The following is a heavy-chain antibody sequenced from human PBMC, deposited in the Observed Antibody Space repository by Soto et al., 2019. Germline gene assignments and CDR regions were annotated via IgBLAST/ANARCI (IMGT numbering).Heavy chain of an antibody. D-gene: IGHD3-10*01. V-gene: IGHV4-31*03. J-gene: IGHJ5*02. CDR1: GGYIGSGGYY. Sequence: QVQLQESGPGLVKPSQTLSLTCNVSGGYIGSGGYYWSWIRQHPGKDLEWIGYIYYTGSTYYNRSLRSRVSMSVDTSKHQFSLKLTSVTAADTAVYYCARDRRSAHGTRRSIDPWGQGTMVTVSA. CDR3: ARDRRSAHGTRRSIDP. CDR2: IYYTGST.